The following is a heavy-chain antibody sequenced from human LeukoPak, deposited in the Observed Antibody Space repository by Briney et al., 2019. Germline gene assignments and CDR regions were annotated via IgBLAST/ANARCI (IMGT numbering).Heavy chain of an antibody. V-gene: IGHV3-7*01. CDR2: IKQDGREK. CDR1: GFTYCRYW. J-gene: IGHJ6*02. CDR3: AREEDYYYYCMDV. Sequence: PGGSLRLSCAASGFTYCRYWMSGVRQAPGKGREWVANIKQDGREKYYMHSVKGRFTISRDNDKKSLYLQMNSLSAEEAAVYYCAREEDYYYYCMDVWGQGTTVTVSS.